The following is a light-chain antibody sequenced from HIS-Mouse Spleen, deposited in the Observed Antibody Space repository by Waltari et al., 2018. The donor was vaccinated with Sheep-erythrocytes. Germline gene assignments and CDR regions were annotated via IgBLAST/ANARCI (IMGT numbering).Light chain of an antibody. V-gene: IGLV2-11*01. CDR2: DVS. Sequence: QSALTQPRSVSGSPGQSVTISCTGTSSDVGGYNYAPWYQQHPGKAPKLMIYDVSKRPSGVPDRFSGSKSGNTASLTISGLQAEDEADYYCCSYAGSYTFVFGGGTKLTVL. J-gene: IGLJ2*01. CDR1: SSDVGGYNY. CDR3: CSYAGSYTFV.